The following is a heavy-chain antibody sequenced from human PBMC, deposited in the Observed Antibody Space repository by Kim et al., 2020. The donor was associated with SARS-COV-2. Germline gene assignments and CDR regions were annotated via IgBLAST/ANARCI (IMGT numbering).Heavy chain of an antibody. CDR2: MNPNSGNT. CDR1: GYTFTSYD. Sequence: ASVKVSCKASGYTFTSYDINWVRQATGQGLEWMGWMNPNSGNTGYAQKFQGRVTMTRNTSISTAYMELSSLRSEDTAVYYCTQHVDTAMVTKYAFDIWGQGTMVTVSS. CDR3: TQHVDTAMVTKYAFDI. J-gene: IGHJ3*02. D-gene: IGHD5-18*01. V-gene: IGHV1-8*01.